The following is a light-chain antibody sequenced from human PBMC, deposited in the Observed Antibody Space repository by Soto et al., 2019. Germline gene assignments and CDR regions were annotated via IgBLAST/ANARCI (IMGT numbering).Light chain of an antibody. J-gene: IGKJ3*01. Sequence: MTQSPATLSVSPGERVTITCLASQSISSYLNWYQQKPGKAPKVLIYAASTLQSGVPSRFSGSGSGTDFTLTISCLQSEDFATYYCQQYYSYPPTFGPGTKVIS. CDR3: QQYYSYPPT. CDR1: QSISSY. CDR2: AAS. V-gene: IGKV1-8*01.